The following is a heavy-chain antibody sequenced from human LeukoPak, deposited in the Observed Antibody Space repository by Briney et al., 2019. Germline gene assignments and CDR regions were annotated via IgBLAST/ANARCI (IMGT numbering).Heavy chain of an antibody. D-gene: IGHD1-26*01. CDR3: ARDHLVGATTLMFDP. CDR1: GYTFTSNY. CDR2: IYPRDGST. V-gene: IGHV1-46*01. J-gene: IGHJ5*02. Sequence: ASVKVSCKASGYTFTSNYIHWVRQAPGQGLEWMGMIYPRDGSTSYAQKFQGRVTVTRDTSTSTVHMELSGLRSEDTAVYYCARDHLVGATTLMFDPWGQGTLVTVSS.